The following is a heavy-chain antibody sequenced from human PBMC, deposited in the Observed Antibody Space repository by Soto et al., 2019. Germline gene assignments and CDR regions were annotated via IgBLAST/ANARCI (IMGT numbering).Heavy chain of an antibody. Sequence: EVQLVESGGGLVQPGTSLRLSCATSGFVFDDYAMHWVRQAPGKGLEWVSTITWNSGIIVYADSVKGRFTISRDSAKNSLYLQMNSLSADDTAFYYCGKGSSYSKSPPDYWGQGTLVTVSS. J-gene: IGHJ4*02. CDR2: ITWNSGII. V-gene: IGHV3-9*01. D-gene: IGHD5-18*01. CDR1: GFVFDDYA. CDR3: GKGSSYSKSPPDY.